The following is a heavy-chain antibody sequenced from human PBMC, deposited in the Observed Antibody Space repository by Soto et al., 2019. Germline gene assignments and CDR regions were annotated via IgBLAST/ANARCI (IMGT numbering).Heavy chain of an antibody. D-gene: IGHD6-13*01. CDR2: INHSGST. Sequence: SETLSLTCAVYGGSFSGYYWSWIRQPPGKGLEWIGEINHSGSTNYNPSLKSRVTISVDTSKNQFSLKLSSVTAADTAVYYCARGRGYVRVPTFQHWGQGTLVTVPS. CDR1: GGSFSGYY. J-gene: IGHJ1*01. V-gene: IGHV4-34*01. CDR3: ARGRGYVRVPTFQH.